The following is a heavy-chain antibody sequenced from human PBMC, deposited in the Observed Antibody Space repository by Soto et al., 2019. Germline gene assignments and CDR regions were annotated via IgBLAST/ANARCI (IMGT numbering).Heavy chain of an antibody. J-gene: IGHJ5*02. V-gene: IGHV4-31*03. CDR2: IYYSGST. CDR1: GGSISSGGYY. Sequence: PSETLSLTCTVSGGSISSGGYYWSWIRQHPGKGLEWIGYIYYSGSTYYNPSLKSRVTISVDTSKNQFSLKLSSVTAADTAVYYCARGGDIVVVPAAIGFDPWGQGTLVTVSS. D-gene: IGHD2-2*01. CDR3: ARGGDIVVVPAAIGFDP.